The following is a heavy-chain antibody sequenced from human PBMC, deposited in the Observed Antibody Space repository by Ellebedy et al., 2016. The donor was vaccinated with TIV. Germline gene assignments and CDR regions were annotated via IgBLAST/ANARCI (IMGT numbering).Heavy chain of an antibody. CDR3: ARGWFGSGMGV. CDR2: TYYGSKWNN. V-gene: IGHV6-1*01. CDR1: GDSVSTDIG. D-gene: IGHD3-16*01. Sequence: SETLSLTCVISGDSVSTDIGWNWIRQSPSRGLEWLGRTYYGSKWNNDYAVSLKSRITINPDTSKNLFCLQLNSVIPDDTAVYYCARGWFGSGMGVWGQGTTVTVSS. J-gene: IGHJ6*02.